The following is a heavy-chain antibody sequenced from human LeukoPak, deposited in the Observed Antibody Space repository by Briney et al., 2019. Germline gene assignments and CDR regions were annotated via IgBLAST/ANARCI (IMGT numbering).Heavy chain of an antibody. Sequence: GGSLRLSCAASGFTFSSNAMHWVRQAPGKGLEWVAVISYDGSNKYYADSVKGRFTISRDNSKNTLYLQMNSLRAEDTAVYYCAKGSPAYYYYMDVWGKGTTVTVSS. CDR1: GFTFSSNA. V-gene: IGHV3-30*18. J-gene: IGHJ6*03. D-gene: IGHD2-2*01. CDR2: ISYDGSNK. CDR3: AKGSPAYYYYMDV.